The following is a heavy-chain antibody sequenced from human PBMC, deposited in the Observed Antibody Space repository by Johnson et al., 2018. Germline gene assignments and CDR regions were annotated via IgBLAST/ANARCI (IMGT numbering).Heavy chain of an antibody. CDR3: AREELVYCGGDCYSGYFHH. CDR2: INQSGRT. D-gene: IGHD2-21*02. V-gene: IGHV4-34*01. CDR1: GGSFVGYY. J-gene: IGHJ1*01. Sequence: QVQLQESGPGLVKPSETLSLTCAVYGGSFVGYYWSWIRQPPGKGLEWIGEINQSGRTNYNPSLKSRVTISVDTSKNQFSLKLTSVTAADTAVYYCAREELVYCGGDCYSGYFHHWGEGTLVTVSP.